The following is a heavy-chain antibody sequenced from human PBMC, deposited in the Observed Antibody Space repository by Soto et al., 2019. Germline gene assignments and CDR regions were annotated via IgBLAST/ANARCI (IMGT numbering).Heavy chain of an antibody. J-gene: IGHJ3*01. D-gene: IGHD6-19*01. Sequence: QVQLVQSGAAVRKPGSSVKVSCKASGGTFTKYAITWVRQAPRQGLEWMGGIVTLPGTTNYAQKFRGRVTISADESTSTAYLELSSQRAEDTAVYYCASGVGGLGGSSGWPDYAFEVWGQGTMVSVSS. CDR1: GGTFTKYA. CDR2: IVTLPGTT. V-gene: IGHV1-69*01. CDR3: ASGVGGLGGSSGWPDYAFEV.